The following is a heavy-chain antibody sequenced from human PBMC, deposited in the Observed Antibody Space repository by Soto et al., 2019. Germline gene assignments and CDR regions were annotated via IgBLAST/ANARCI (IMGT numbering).Heavy chain of an antibody. CDR1: GFIISSHA. D-gene: IGHD6-19*01. Sequence: GGSLRLSCAVSGFIISSHAMHWVRQAPGKGLEWVAVISYDGNNKFYADSVRGRFTISRDNSKNTLYLQVNSLRAGDTAVYYCAIYSSGWYPLDYWGQGILVTVSS. J-gene: IGHJ4*02. CDR2: ISYDGNNK. CDR3: AIYSSGWYPLDY. V-gene: IGHV3-30*03.